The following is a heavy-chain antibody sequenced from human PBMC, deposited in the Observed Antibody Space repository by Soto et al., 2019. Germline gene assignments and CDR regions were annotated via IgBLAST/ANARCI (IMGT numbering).Heavy chain of an antibody. J-gene: IGHJ5*02. V-gene: IGHV1-2*04. CDR1: GYTFTGYY. CDR2: INPNSGGT. D-gene: IGHD2-2*01. CDR3: ARGPATAGNWFDP. Sequence: ASVKVSCKACGYTFTGYYMHWVRQAPGQGLEWMGWINPNSGGTNYAQKFQGWVTMTRDTPISTAYMELSRLRSDDTAVYYCARGPATAGNWFDPWGQGTLVTVSS.